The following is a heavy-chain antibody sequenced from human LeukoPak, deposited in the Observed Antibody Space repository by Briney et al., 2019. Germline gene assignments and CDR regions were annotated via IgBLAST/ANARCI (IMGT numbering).Heavy chain of an antibody. Sequence: ASVKVSCKVSGYTLTESSMHWVRQAPGKGLEWMGGFDPEDGETIYAQKFQGRVTMTEDTSTDTAYMELSSLRSGDTAVYYCATGGQGDPLFWGQGTLVTVSS. CDR1: GYTLTESS. V-gene: IGHV1-24*01. CDR3: ATGGQGDPLF. J-gene: IGHJ4*02. D-gene: IGHD2-21*02. CDR2: FDPEDGET.